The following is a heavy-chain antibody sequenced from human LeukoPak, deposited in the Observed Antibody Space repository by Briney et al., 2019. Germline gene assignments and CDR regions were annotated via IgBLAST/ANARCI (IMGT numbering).Heavy chain of an antibody. CDR2: INPNGGDT. J-gene: IGHJ4*02. V-gene: IGHV1-2*02. D-gene: IGHD6-13*01. CDR3: ARAIAAAGTTSDY. Sequence: ASVKVSCKPSGYTFTDYYMHWVRQAPGQGLEWMGWINPNGGDTNYAQKFQGRVTMTRDTSISTAYMELSRLRSDDTAVYYCARAIAAAGTTSDYWGQGTLVTVSS. CDR1: GYTFTDYY.